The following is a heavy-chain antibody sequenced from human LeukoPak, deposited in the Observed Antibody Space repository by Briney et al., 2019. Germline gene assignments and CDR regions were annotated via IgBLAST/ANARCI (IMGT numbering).Heavy chain of an antibody. CDR3: ARVRIYVDPYYSDSIDYRGDY. Sequence: SETLSLTCAVSGASISSSGCYWGWIRQPPGKGLEYIGGIYHSGSTYQNPSLNSRITMSVDTSKNHFSLKLSSVTAADTAVYYCARVRIYVDPYYSDSIDYRGDYWGQGTLVTVSS. CDR1: GASISSSGCY. J-gene: IGHJ4*02. V-gene: IGHV4-39*02. CDR2: IYHSGST. D-gene: IGHD3-22*01.